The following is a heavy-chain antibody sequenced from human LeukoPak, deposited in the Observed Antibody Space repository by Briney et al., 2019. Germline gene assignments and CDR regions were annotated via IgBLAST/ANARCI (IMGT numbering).Heavy chain of an antibody. CDR2: IVIANGNT. Sequence: GTSLKVSCKASGFTFARSAVQWVRQARGQRPEWIGWIVIANGNTNYAQKFQERLTITRDMSTSTAYMELSSLRSEDTAVYYCAAEDDFLTGYYDFDYWGQGTVVTVFS. J-gene: IGHJ4*02. CDR3: AAEDDFLTGYYDFDY. D-gene: IGHD3-9*01. V-gene: IGHV1-58*01. CDR1: GFTFARSA.